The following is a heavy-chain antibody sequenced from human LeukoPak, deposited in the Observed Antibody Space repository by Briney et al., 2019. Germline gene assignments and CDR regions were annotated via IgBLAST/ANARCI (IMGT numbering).Heavy chain of an antibody. J-gene: IGHJ4*02. CDR3: AKDDAWLRFGE. CDR2: ISGSGDST. CDR1: GFIVNSNSA. Sequence: GGSLRLSCAASGFIVNSNSAMSWVRQAPGQGLEWVSAISGSGDSTYYADSVKGRFTISRDNSKNTLYLEVISLTAEDTAVYYCAKDDAWLRFGEWSQGTLVTVSS. D-gene: IGHD3-10*01. V-gene: IGHV3-23*01.